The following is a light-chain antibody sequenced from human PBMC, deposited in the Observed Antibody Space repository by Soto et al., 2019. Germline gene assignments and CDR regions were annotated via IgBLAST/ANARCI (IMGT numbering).Light chain of an antibody. J-gene: IGKJ2*01. V-gene: IGKV1-9*01. CDR1: QGISTY. Sequence: DIELNPPPSLLSASVGDRVTVTCRASQGISTYFDWYQQRRGKAPNLLIYGSSTLHRGVPYRLSGSGSGTEFTLTIISLQPEDSATYYCQQLNGYSFTFGQGTKLEI. CDR3: QQLNGYSFT. CDR2: GSS.